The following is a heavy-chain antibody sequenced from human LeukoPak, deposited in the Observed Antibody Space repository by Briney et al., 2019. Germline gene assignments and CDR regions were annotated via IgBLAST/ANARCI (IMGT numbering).Heavy chain of an antibody. CDR3: ARHFAFSYYYMDV. CDR2: IHYSGST. V-gene: IGHV4-59*08. CDR1: GGSISSYY. Sequence: PSETLSLTCTVSGGSISSYYWSWIRQPPGRGLEWIGYIHYSGSTNYNPSLKSRVTISVDTSKNQFSLKLSSVTAADTAVYYCARHFAFSYYYMDVWGKGTTVTVSS. J-gene: IGHJ6*03.